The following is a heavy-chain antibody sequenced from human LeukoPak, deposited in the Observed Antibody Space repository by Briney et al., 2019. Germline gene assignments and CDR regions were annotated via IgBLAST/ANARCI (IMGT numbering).Heavy chain of an antibody. J-gene: IGHJ4*02. D-gene: IGHD6-19*01. CDR2: IYPGDSET. CDR1: GYSFTCYW. Sequence: GESLKISCKGSGYSFTCYWIGWVRQMPGKGLEWMGIIYPGDSETRYSPSFQGQVTMSADKSISTAYLQWSTLQASDTAMYYCARRDSSGLAEYWGQGTLVTVSS. CDR3: ARRDSSGLAEY. V-gene: IGHV5-51*01.